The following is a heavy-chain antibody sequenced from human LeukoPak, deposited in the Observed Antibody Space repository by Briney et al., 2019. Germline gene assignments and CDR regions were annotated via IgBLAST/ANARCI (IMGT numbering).Heavy chain of an antibody. CDR2: VGTGGDT. J-gene: IGHJ3*02. CDR1: VFSFRNYD. V-gene: IGHV3-13*01. D-gene: IGHD6-13*01. Sequence: GGSLRLSCSASVFSFRNYDMHWVRQPTGKSLWWGSAVGTGGDTYYAGSVKGRFTVVRENAKNTLYLQMNSLRAGDTAMYYCARRSAAAGIDAFDIWGQGTMVTVSS. CDR3: ARRSAAAGIDAFDI.